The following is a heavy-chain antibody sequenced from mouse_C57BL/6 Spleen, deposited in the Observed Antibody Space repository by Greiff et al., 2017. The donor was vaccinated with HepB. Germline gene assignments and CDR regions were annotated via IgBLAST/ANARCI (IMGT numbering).Heavy chain of an antibody. CDR3: AKRGDYDGYAMDY. CDR1: GFSLTSYG. V-gene: IGHV2-5*01. D-gene: IGHD2-4*01. Sequence: VMLVESGPGLVQPSQSLSITCTVSGFSLTSYGVHWVRQSPGKGLEWLGVIWRGGSTDYNAAFMSRLSITKDNSKSQVFFKMNSLQADDTAIYYCAKRGDYDGYAMDYWGQGTSVTVSS. J-gene: IGHJ4*01. CDR2: IWRGGST.